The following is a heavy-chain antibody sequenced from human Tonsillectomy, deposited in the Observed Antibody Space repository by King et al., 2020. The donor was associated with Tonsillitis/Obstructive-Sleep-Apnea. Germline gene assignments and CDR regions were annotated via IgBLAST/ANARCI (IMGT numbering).Heavy chain of an antibody. CDR1: GGSVSSGFYF. D-gene: IGHD3-16*01. V-gene: IGHV4-61*01. Sequence: VQLQESGPGLVKPSETLSLTCTVSGGSVSSGFYFWNWIRQPPGKGLEWIGYISYSGKTNYSPSLKSRVTISPDTSENQFSLHLSSVTAADAAVYYCVRGLGAYWGPGTLVTVSS. CDR2: ISYSGKT. CDR3: VRGLGAY. J-gene: IGHJ4*02.